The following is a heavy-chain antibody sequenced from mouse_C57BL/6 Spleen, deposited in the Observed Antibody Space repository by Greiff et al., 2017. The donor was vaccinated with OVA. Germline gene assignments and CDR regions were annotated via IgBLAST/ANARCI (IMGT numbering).Heavy chain of an antibody. CDR1: GYTFTDYY. Sequence: EVQLQQSGPELVKPGASVKISCKASGYTFTDYYMNWVKQSHGKSLEWIGDINPNNGGTSYNQKFKGKATLTVDKSSSTAYMELRSLTSEDSAVYYCARNPYYGRRAWFAYWGQGTVTVSA. V-gene: IGHV1-26*01. CDR2: INPNNGGT. CDR3: ARNPYYGRRAWFAY. D-gene: IGHD1-1*01. J-gene: IGHJ3*01.